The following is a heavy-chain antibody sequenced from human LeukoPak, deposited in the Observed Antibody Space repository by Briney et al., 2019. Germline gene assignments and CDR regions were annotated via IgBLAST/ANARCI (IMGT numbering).Heavy chain of an antibody. CDR3: ASYRYGSSFAFDI. J-gene: IGHJ3*02. D-gene: IGHD6-6*01. CDR1: GFTVSTNY. V-gene: IGHV3-66*01. Sequence: GGSLRLSCGASGFTVSTNYMSWVRQAPGKGLEWVSIIYSGGSTYYADSVKGRFTISRGNSKNTLYLQMNSLRAEDTAVYYCASYRYGSSFAFDIWGQGTMVTVFS. CDR2: IYSGGST.